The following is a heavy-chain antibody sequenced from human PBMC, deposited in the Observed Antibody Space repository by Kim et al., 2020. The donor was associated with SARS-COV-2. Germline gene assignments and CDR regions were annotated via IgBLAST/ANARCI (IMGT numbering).Heavy chain of an antibody. CDR3: ARAREKSFDY. CDR2: TTQ. Sequence: TTQNYADSVKGRFTISRDNSKNTVDLQMNSLRVEDTAVYYCARAREKSFDYWGQGTLVTVSS. V-gene: IGHV3-33*01. J-gene: IGHJ4*02.